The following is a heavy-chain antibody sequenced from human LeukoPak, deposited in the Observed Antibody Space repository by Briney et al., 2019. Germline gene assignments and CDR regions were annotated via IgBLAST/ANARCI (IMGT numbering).Heavy chain of an antibody. CDR3: ARGQIVTVIRSPTLDY. CDR1: GYSFTSYG. J-gene: IGHJ4*02. V-gene: IGHV1-18*01. CDR2: ISGDNGNT. D-gene: IGHD3-22*01. Sequence: ASVKVSCKASGYSFTSYGVSWVRQAPGQGLEWMGWISGDNGNTKYAQKFEGRVIMTTDTSTSTAYMELRSLRSDDTAVYYCARGQIVTVIRSPTLDYWGQGTLVTVSS.